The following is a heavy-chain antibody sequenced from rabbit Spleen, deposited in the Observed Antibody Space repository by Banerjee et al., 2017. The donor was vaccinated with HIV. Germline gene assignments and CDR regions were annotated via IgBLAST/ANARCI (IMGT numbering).Heavy chain of an antibody. D-gene: IGHD4-1*01. Sequence: QLEESGGGLVKPGGSLTLSCKASGFDFTNYYISWVRQAPGKGLEWIGIIYAARGTTDYANWVKGRITISSDNAQNTVDLQMNSLTPADTATYFCARNANGGWDLWGPGTLVTVS. CDR1: GFDFTNYY. CDR2: IYAARGTT. J-gene: IGHJ6*01. V-gene: IGHV1S7*01. CDR3: ARNANGGWDL.